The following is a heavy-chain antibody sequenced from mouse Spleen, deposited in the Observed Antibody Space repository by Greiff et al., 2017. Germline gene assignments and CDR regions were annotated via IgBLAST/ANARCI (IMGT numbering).Heavy chain of an antibody. V-gene: IGHV2-2*01. Sequence: VKLMESGPGLVQPSQSLSITCTVSGFSLTSYGVHWVRQSPGKGLEWLGVIWSGGSTDYNAAFISRLSISKDNSKSQVFFKMNSLQADDTAIYYCANHYGSSPYYAMDYWGQGTSVTVSS. CDR1: GFSLTSYG. J-gene: IGHJ4*01. CDR3: ANHYGSSPYYAMDY. D-gene: IGHD1-1*01. CDR2: IWSGGST.